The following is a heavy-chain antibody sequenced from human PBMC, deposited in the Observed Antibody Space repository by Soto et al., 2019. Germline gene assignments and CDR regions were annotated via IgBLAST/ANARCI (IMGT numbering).Heavy chain of an antibody. CDR3: ARDLSSSWYRSDYYYYGMDV. D-gene: IGHD6-13*01. Sequence: ASVKVSCKXSGYTFTSYAMHWVRQAPGQRLEWMGWINAGNGNTKYSQKFQGRVTITRDTSASTAYMELSSLRSEDTAVYYCARDLSSSWYRSDYYYYGMDVWGQGTTVTVSS. V-gene: IGHV1-3*01. J-gene: IGHJ6*02. CDR2: INAGNGNT. CDR1: GYTFTSYA.